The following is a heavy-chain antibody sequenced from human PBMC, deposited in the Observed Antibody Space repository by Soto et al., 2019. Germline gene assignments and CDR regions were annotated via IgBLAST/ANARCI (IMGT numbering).Heavy chain of an antibody. Sequence: GASVKVSCKASGYTFTSYYMHWVRQAPGQGLEWMGIINPSGGSTSYAQKFQGRVTMTRDTSTSTVYMELSSLRSDDTAVYYCARDSPTWIVVDASFDHYYYYYGMDVWGQGTTVTVSS. V-gene: IGHV1-46*01. D-gene: IGHD2-2*01. CDR1: GYTFTSYY. CDR2: INPSGGST. J-gene: IGHJ6*02. CDR3: ARDSPTWIVVDASFDHYYYYYGMDV.